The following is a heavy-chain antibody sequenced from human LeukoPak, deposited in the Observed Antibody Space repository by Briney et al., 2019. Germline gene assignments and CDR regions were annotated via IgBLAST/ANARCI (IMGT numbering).Heavy chain of an antibody. CDR1: GFTFSSYS. Sequence: PGGSLRLSCAASGFTFSSYSMNWVRQAPGKGLEWVSSISSSSSSYIYYADSVKGRFTISRDNAKNSLYLQMNSLRAEDTAVYYCARTGEWLENFDYWGQGTLVTVSS. D-gene: IGHD6-19*01. CDR3: ARTGEWLENFDY. V-gene: IGHV3-21*01. CDR2: ISSSSSSYI. J-gene: IGHJ4*02.